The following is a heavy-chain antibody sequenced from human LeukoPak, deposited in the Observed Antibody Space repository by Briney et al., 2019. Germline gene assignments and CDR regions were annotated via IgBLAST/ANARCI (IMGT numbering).Heavy chain of an antibody. Sequence: GVSLRLSCAASGFTFSSYSTNWVRQAPGKGLEWVSSISSSSSYIYYADSVKGRFTISRDNAKNSLYLQMNSLRAEDTAVYYCARDSLAGIVVVPAAMRAFDIWGQGTMVTVSS. J-gene: IGHJ3*02. D-gene: IGHD2-2*01. V-gene: IGHV3-21*01. CDR3: ARDSLAGIVVVPAAMRAFDI. CDR1: GFTFSSYS. CDR2: ISSSSSYI.